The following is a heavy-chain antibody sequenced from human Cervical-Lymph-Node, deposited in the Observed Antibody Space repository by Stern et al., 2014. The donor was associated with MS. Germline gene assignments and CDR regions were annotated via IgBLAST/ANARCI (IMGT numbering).Heavy chain of an antibody. CDR2: IYPGDSDT. Sequence: VQLVQSGAEVKKPGESLKISCKGSGYSFTSYWIGWVRQMPGKGLEWMGIIYPGDSDTRYSPSFQGQVTISADKSISTAYLQWSSLKASDTAMYYCARHRAVADDYYYYGMDVWGQGTTVTVSS. J-gene: IGHJ6*02. CDR3: ARHRAVADDYYYYGMDV. D-gene: IGHD6-19*01. V-gene: IGHV5-51*01. CDR1: GYSFTSYW.